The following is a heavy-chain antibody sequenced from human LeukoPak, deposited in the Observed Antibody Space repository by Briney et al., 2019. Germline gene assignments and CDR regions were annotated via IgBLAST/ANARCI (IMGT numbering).Heavy chain of an antibody. CDR3: ARGPQSIAEGGIGRFDY. D-gene: IGHD6-13*01. V-gene: IGHV3-74*01. CDR1: GFTFSNYW. Sequence: PGGSLRLSCAASGFTFSNYWMHWVRQAPGKGLVWVSRISSDGTDTSYADSVKGRFTISRDNAKNSLYLQMNSLRAEDTAVYYCARGPQSIAEGGIGRFDYWGQGILVTVSS. J-gene: IGHJ4*02. CDR2: ISSDGTDT.